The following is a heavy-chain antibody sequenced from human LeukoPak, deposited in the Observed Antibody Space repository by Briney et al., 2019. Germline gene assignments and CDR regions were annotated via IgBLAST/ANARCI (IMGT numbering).Heavy chain of an antibody. D-gene: IGHD6-19*01. Sequence: SETLSLTCTVSGGSISSYYWSWIRQPAGKGLEWIGRIYTSGSTNYNPSLKSRVTMSVDTSKNQFPLNLTPVTAADTAVYYCARVKAGYSSRRHFRFDPWGQGTLVTVSS. CDR2: IYTSGST. CDR1: GGSISSYY. CDR3: ARVKAGYSSRRHFRFDP. J-gene: IGHJ5*02. V-gene: IGHV4-4*07.